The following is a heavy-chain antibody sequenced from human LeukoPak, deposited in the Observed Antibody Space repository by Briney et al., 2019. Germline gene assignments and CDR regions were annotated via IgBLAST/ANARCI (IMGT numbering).Heavy chain of an antibody. V-gene: IGHV3-30*04. CDR2: ISYDGRDK. CDR1: GFTFSSYP. Sequence: PGGSRRLSCAASGFTFSSYPMHWVRQAPGKGLEWVAVISYDGRDKHYADSVKGRFTISRDNSRNTLYLQMNSLRAEDTAVYYCARDXSPXAXXYXFDHWGQGXLVSVS. CDR3: ARDXSPXAXXYXFDH. D-gene: IGHD6-13*01. J-gene: IGHJ4*02.